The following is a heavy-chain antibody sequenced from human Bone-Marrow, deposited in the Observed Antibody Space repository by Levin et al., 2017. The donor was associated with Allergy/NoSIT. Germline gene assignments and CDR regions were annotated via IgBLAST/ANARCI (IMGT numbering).Heavy chain of an antibody. CDR1: GFTFSSYG. V-gene: IGHV3-33*01. J-gene: IGHJ6*03. CDR3: ARGGFDYIWGSYRSWGCPMDV. CDR2: IWYDGSNK. Sequence: PGGSLRLSCAASGFTFSSYGMHWVRQAPGKGLEWVAVIWYDGSNKYYADSVKGRFTISRDNSKNTLYLQMNSLRAEDTAVYYCARGGFDYIWGSYRSWGCPMDVWGKGTTVTVSS. D-gene: IGHD3-16*02.